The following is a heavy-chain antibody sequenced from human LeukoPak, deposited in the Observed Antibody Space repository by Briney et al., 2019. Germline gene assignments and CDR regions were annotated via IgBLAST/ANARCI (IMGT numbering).Heavy chain of an antibody. V-gene: IGHV3-48*01. D-gene: IGHD4-17*01. Sequence: GGSLRLSCAASGFTFSSYSMNWVRQAPGKGLEWVSYISSSSSTIYYADSVKGRFTISRDNAKNSLYLQMNSLRAEDTAVYYCARREGRSHMDVWGKGTTVTVSS. CDR1: GFTFSSYS. J-gene: IGHJ6*03. CDR2: ISSSSSTI. CDR3: ARREGRSHMDV.